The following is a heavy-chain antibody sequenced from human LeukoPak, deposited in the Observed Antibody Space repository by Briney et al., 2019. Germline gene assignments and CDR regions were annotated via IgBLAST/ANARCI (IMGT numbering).Heavy chain of an antibody. V-gene: IGHV4-59*08. CDR1: GGSISSYY. D-gene: IGHD6-13*01. J-gene: IGHJ3*02. Sequence: SETLSLTCTVSGGSISSYYWSWIRQPPGKGLEWIGYIYYSGSTNYNPSLKSRVTISVDTSKNQFSLKLSSVTAADTAVYYCARVCLYSSSCHDAFDIWGQGTMVTVSS. CDR3: ARVCLYSSSCHDAFDI. CDR2: IYYSGST.